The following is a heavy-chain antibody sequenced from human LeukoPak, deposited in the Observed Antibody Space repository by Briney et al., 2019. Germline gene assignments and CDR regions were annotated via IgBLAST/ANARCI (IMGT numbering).Heavy chain of an antibody. Sequence: GGSLRPSCAASGFAFSSYWMTWVRQAPGKGLEWVAKIKQDGSEKYYVDSVKGRFTISRDNAKSSLYLQMNSLRAEDTAVYYCARAYNKAFDYWGQGTLVTVSS. D-gene: IGHD1-14*01. V-gene: IGHV3-7*01. CDR2: IKQDGSEK. CDR1: GFAFSSYW. J-gene: IGHJ4*02. CDR3: ARAYNKAFDY.